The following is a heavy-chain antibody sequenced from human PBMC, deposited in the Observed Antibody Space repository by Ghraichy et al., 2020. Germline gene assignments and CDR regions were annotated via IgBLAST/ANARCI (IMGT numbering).Heavy chain of an antibody. CDR1: GGSFSGYY. CDR3: ARGSSWYFWFDP. V-gene: IGHV4-34*01. J-gene: IGHJ5*02. CDR2: INHSGST. D-gene: IGHD6-13*01. Sequence: SETLSLTCAFYGGSFSGYYWSWIRQPPGKGLEWIGEINHSGSTNYNPSLKSRVTISVDTSKNQFSLKLSSVTAADTAVYYCARGSSWYFWFDPWGQGTLVTVSS.